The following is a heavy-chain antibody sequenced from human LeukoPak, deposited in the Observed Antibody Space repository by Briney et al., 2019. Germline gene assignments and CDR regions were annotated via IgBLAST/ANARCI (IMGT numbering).Heavy chain of an antibody. CDR3: ARGSRVTTRLDAFDI. J-gene: IGHJ3*02. CDR1: GFTVSTNH. D-gene: IGHD4-17*01. V-gene: IGHV3-53*01. Sequence: LPGGSLRLSCAASGFTVSTNHMSWVRQTPGKGLEWVSTIYSGGSIYYADSVKGRFTISRDNSKNTLYPQMNSLRVEDTAVYYCARGSRVTTRLDAFDIWGQGIMVTVSS. CDR2: IYSGGSI.